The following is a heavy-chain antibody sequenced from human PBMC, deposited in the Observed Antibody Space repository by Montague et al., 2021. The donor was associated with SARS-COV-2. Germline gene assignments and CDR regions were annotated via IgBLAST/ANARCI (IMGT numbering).Heavy chain of an antibody. CDR2: IYYRGST. J-gene: IGHJ5*02. CDR1: NGSINSYY. Sequence: SETLSLTCTVSNGSINSYYWSWVRQPPGKRLEWIGYIYYRGSTYYNPSLESRVTMSIDTSKNQFSLKLRSVTAADTAVYFCAREGLHNWFDPWGQGTLVIVSS. CDR3: AREGLHNWFDP. V-gene: IGHV4-59*01.